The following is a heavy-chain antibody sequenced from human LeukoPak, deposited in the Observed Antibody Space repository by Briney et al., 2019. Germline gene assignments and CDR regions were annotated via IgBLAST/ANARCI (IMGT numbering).Heavy chain of an antibody. CDR2: INPNGDDT. V-gene: IGHV1-2*02. CDR3: ARGTRVGIVVVVAATGYFDY. Sequence: ASVKVSCKASEYTFSGYYINWVRQAPGHGLEWMGWINPNGDDTNYAQKFQGRVTMTRDTSTSTVYMELSSLRSEDTAVYYCARGTRVGIVVVVAATGYFDYWGQGTLVTVSS. D-gene: IGHD2-15*01. CDR1: EYTFSGYY. J-gene: IGHJ4*02.